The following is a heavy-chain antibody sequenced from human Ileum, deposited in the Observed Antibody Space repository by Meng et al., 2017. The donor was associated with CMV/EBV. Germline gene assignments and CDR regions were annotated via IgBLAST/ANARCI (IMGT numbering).Heavy chain of an antibody. V-gene: IGHV3-74*01. D-gene: IGHD4-17*01. CDR3: ARGPGD. J-gene: IGHJ1*01. Sequence: QRGDAGGVLFHSGGSLGLSFGASGFAFIVYWMHGVRQVPGKGLMWLARIDSYGSDTFYADSVKGRFTISRDNARNTLYLHMNSLRAEDTAVYYCARGPGDLGQGTLVTVSS. CDR2: IDSYGSDT. CDR1: GFAFIVYW.